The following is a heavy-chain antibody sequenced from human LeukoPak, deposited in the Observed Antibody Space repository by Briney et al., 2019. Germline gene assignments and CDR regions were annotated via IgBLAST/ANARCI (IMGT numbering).Heavy chain of an antibody. CDR3: ATRVYMVRGLMGAFDI. CDR2: FDPGDGEK. Sequence: GSSVKVSCYVSGYTLTDLSMHKWRHAPAEGRERMVAFDPGDGEKIFEQDFQGRVTITASTSTTTAYMDLSSMRSENTAVYCCATRVYMVRGLMGAFDIWGQRTMVTVSS. V-gene: IGHV1-24*01. J-gene: IGHJ3*02. D-gene: IGHD3-10*01. CDR1: GYTLTDLS.